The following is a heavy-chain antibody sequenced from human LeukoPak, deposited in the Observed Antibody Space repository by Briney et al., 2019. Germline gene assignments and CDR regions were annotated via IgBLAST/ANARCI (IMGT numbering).Heavy chain of an antibody. V-gene: IGHV3-7*05. CDR1: GFTLSNYW. D-gene: IGHD3-16*01. J-gene: IGHJ4*02. Sequence: GGSLRLSCAASGFTLSNYWMTWFRQTPGKGLEWVANIKQDGSEKYYVDSVKGRFTISRDNAQNSLYLQMSSLRAEDTAIYYCARGGGFLTDFWGQGTLVTVSS. CDR3: ARGGGFLTDF. CDR2: IKQDGSEK.